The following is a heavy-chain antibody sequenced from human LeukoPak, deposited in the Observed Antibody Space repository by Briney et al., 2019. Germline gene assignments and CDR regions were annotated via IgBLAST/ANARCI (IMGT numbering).Heavy chain of an antibody. CDR2: ITTGRTL. CDR3: ARVVSSRSPVGFGP. CDR1: GFNFNDYY. V-gene: IGHV3-11*04. D-gene: IGHD5/OR15-5a*01. J-gene: IGHJ5*02. Sequence: GGSLRLSCAASGFNFNDYYMSWIRQAPGKGLEWVSYITTGRTLSYADSVKGRFTISRDNAKNSLFLQMKSLRVEDTAVYYCARVVSSRSPVGFGPWGQGTLVTVSS.